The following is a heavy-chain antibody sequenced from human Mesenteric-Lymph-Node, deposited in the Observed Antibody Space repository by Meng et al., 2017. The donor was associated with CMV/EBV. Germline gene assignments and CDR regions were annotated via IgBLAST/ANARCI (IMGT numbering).Heavy chain of an antibody. V-gene: IGHV4-30-4*08. CDR1: GGSISSGDYY. CDR3: ASLNWGLGAFDI. CDR2: MYYSGST. D-gene: IGHD7-27*01. Sequence: LRLSCTASGGSISSGDYYWSWIRQRPGKGLEWIGCMYYSGSTYYNPSLKSRVTISVDTSKNQFSLKLSSVTAADTAVYYCASLNWGLGAFDIWGQGTMVTVSS. J-gene: IGHJ3*02.